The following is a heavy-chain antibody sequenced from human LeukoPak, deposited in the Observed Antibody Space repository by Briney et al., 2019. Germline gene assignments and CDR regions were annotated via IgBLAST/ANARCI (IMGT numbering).Heavy chain of an antibody. Sequence: SETLSLTCTVSGGSISSGDYYWSWIRQPPGKGLEWIGEINHSGSTNYNPSLKSRVTISVDTFKNQFSLKLSSVTAADTAVYYCARGAPIVVVPAAKTVQYYYYYYMDVWGKGTTVTVSS. D-gene: IGHD2-2*01. V-gene: IGHV4-39*07. CDR1: GGSISSGDYY. J-gene: IGHJ6*03. CDR3: ARGAPIVVVPAAKTVQYYYYYYMDV. CDR2: INHSGST.